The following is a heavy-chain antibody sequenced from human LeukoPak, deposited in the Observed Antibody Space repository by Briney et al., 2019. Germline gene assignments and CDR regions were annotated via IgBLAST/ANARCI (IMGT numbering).Heavy chain of an antibody. D-gene: IGHD2-2*02. Sequence: GASVKVSCKASGYTFTNFPIGWVRQAPGQGLEWMGWISAYNGNTNYAQKLQGRVTMTTDTSTSTAYMELRHLRSDHTAVDYCARERVVPAAIVAFDMWGEGRMVTVSS. V-gene: IGHV1-18*01. CDR1: GYTFTNFP. CDR3: ARERVVPAAIVAFDM. J-gene: IGHJ3*02. CDR2: ISAYNGNT.